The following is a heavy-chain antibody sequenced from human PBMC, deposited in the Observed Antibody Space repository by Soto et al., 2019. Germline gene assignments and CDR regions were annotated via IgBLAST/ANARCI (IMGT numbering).Heavy chain of an antibody. D-gene: IGHD3-16*01. CDR3: ARGPPSGGFDL. Sequence: QVQLVQSGAEVKKPGASVKVSCKASGYTFTTYDINWVRQATGQGLEWIGWMSPKTGNTGYAQNFQGRGTMTRNPSISPAYMELSSLTSEDTAVYFCARGPPSGGFDLWGQGTLVPVSS. J-gene: IGHJ4*02. V-gene: IGHV1-8*01. CDR2: MSPKTGNT. CDR1: GYTFTTYD.